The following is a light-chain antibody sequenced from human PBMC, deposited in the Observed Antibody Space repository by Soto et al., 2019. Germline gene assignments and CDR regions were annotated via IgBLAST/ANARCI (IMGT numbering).Light chain of an antibody. V-gene: IGLV2-14*01. CDR1: SSDVGAYIY. CDR3: YSYTTSSTRV. Sequence: QSALTQPASVSGSPGQSITISCTGTSSDVGAYIYVSWYQQHPGKAPKLMIYDVSNRPSGVSNRFSGSKSGNTASLTISGLQAEDEADYYCYSYTTSSTRVFGGGTKLTVL. J-gene: IGLJ2*01. CDR2: DVS.